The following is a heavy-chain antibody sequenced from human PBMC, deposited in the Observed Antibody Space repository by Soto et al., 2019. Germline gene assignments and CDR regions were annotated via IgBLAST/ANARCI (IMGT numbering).Heavy chain of an antibody. CDR3: AKPRDDSRVGAFDI. J-gene: IGHJ3*02. V-gene: IGHV3-23*01. D-gene: IGHD3-22*01. CDR2: ISGSGGST. Sequence: EVHLLESGGGLVQPGGSLRLSCAASGFTFSSYAMNWVRQAPGKGLEWVSAISGSGGSTYFADSVKGRFTISRDNSKNTLYLQMNSLRAEDTAVYYCAKPRDDSRVGAFDIWGQGTMVTVSS. CDR1: GFTFSSYA.